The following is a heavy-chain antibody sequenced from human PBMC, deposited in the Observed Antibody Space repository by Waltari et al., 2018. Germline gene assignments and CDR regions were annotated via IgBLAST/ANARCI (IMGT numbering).Heavy chain of an antibody. Sequence: EVQLVESGGGMVKPGGSLRLYCAASGFTFSSYRMNWVRQAPGEVLEWVSYISSSSSYIYYAVSVPRRFTLSRDNAHNSLYLVMNSLMAEYTAVYYCARGRQAFDSCGQGTLVTVSS. CDR1: GFTFSSYR. J-gene: IGHJ4*02. V-gene: IGHV3-21*01. CDR3: ARGRQAFDS. D-gene: IGHD5-12*01. CDR2: ISSSSSYI.